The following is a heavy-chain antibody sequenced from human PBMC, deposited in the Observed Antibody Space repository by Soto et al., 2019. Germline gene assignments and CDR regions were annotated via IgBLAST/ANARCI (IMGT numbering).Heavy chain of an antibody. CDR1: GFTFSNYA. Sequence: EVQLLESGGGLVQPGGSLRLSCAASGFTFSNYAMNWVRQAPGKGLEWVSVISGSGGSTYYADSVKGRFTISRDNSKNPLYLQMSSLRAEVKAVYYCASSNSGWYFDYWGQGTLVTVSS. V-gene: IGHV3-23*01. D-gene: IGHD6-19*01. CDR2: ISGSGGST. CDR3: ASSNSGWYFDY. J-gene: IGHJ4*02.